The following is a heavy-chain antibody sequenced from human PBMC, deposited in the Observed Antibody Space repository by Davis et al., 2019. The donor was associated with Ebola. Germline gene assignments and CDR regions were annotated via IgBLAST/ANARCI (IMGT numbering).Heavy chain of an antibody. CDR3: ARQSGMDV. D-gene: IGHD5-24*01. J-gene: IGHJ6*02. CDR1: GFTFSSYA. CDR2: ISGSGGST. V-gene: IGHV3-23*01. Sequence: GESLKISCAASGFTFSSYAMSWVRQAPGKGLEWVSAISGSGGSTYYADSVKGRFTISRDNSKNTLDLEMNSLRTEDTAMYYCARQSGMDVWGQGTTVTVSS.